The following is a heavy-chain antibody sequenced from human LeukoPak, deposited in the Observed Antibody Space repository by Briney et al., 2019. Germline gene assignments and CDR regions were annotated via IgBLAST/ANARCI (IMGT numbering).Heavy chain of an antibody. CDR1: GGSFSSYY. D-gene: IGHD5/OR15-5a*01. CDR2: VYYTGST. CDR3: ARVRLVSVEVYYYYYYMDV. V-gene: IGHV4-59*01. J-gene: IGHJ6*03. Sequence: SETLSLTCAVYGGSFSSYYWSWIRQPPGKGLEWIGYVYYTGSTNYNPSLKSRVTISVDTSKNQFSLKVSSVTAADTAVYYCARVRLVSVEVYYYYYYMDVWGKGTTVTISS.